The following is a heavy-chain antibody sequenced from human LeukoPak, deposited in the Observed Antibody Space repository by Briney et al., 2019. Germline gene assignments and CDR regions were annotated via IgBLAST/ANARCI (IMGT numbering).Heavy chain of an antibody. V-gene: IGHV3-53*01. CDR3: ASRIAAPGSDY. J-gene: IGHJ4*02. CDR1: GFTVSSNY. CDR2: IYSGGST. Sequence: GGSLRLSCAASGFTVSSNYMSWVRQAPGKGLEWVSVIYSGGSTYYADSVKGRFTISRDNSKNTLYLQMNSLRAEDTAVYYCASRIAAPGSDYWGQGTLVTVSS. D-gene: IGHD6-13*01.